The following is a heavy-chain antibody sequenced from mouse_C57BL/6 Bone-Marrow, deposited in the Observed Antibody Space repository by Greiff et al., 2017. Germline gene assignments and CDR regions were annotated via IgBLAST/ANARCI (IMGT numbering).Heavy chain of an antibody. Sequence: VQLQQSGPELVKPGASVKISCKASGYSFTSYYIHWVKQRPGQGLEWIGWIYPGSGNTKYNEKFKGKATLTADTSSSTAYMQLSSLTSEDSAVYYCARFDSGAFDYWGQGTTLTVSS. CDR1: GYSFTSYY. V-gene: IGHV1-66*01. CDR2: IYPGSGNT. D-gene: IGHD1-3*01. J-gene: IGHJ2*01. CDR3: ARFDSGAFDY.